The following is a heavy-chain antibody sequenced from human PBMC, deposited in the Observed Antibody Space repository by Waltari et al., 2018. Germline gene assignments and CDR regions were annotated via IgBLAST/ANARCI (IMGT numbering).Heavy chain of an antibody. CDR3: ARGGGPRTIVALPFDY. CDR1: GSTFSTFG. V-gene: IGHV1-18*01. D-gene: IGHD5-12*01. J-gene: IGHJ4*02. Sequence: QVQLVQSGAEVKKPGASVKVSCKASGSTFSTFGINWVRQAPGQGLEWMGWISGYSGNANYVQSLQGRVTMTTDTSTSTAYLELRGLRSNDTAVYYCARGGGPRTIVALPFDYWGQGTLVTVSS. CDR2: ISGYSGNA.